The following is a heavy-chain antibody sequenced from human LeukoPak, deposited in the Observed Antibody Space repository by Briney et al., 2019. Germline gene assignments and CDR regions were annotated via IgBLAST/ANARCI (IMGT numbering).Heavy chain of an antibody. V-gene: IGHV4-61*02. D-gene: IGHD3-22*01. CDR3: ARHGALGSYSSGYLPFDY. Sequence: SQTLSLTCTVSGASISNGAYYWTWIRQPAGKGLEWIGRFFPSGSTNYNPSLKSRVTISVDTPKSQFSLKLSSVTAADTAVYYCARHGALGSYSSGYLPFDYWGQGTLVTVSS. CDR1: GASISNGAYY. CDR2: FFPSGST. J-gene: IGHJ4*02.